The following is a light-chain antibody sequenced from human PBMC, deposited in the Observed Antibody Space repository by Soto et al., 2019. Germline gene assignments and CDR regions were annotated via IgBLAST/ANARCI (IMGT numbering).Light chain of an antibody. CDR2: EVT. J-gene: IGLJ1*01. Sequence: QSALTQPASVSGSPGQSITVSCTGTSSDNGGYNYVSWYQQHPGKAPKLMVYEVTNRPSGVSDRFSGPKSGNTASLTISGLQADDEGYYYCSSYTSRSTLYVFGTGTKLTVL. V-gene: IGLV2-14*01. CDR1: SSDNGGYNY. CDR3: SSYTSRSTLYV.